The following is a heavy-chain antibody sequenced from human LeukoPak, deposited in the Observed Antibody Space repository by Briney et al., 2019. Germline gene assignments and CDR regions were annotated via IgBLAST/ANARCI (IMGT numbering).Heavy chain of an antibody. CDR1: GFTVSSNY. Sequence: GGSLRLSCAASGFTVSSNYMSWVRQAPGKGLEWVSVIYSGGSTYYADSVKGRFTISRDNSKNTLYLQMNSLRAEDTAVYYCAKDRPTAMVTGWFDPWGQGTLVTVSS. CDR2: IYSGGST. CDR3: AKDRPTAMVTGWFDP. V-gene: IGHV3-53*01. D-gene: IGHD5-18*01. J-gene: IGHJ5*02.